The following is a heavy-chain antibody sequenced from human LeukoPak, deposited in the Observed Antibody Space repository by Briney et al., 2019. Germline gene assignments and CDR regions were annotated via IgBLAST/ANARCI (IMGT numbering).Heavy chain of an antibody. D-gene: IGHD1-26*01. Sequence: GGSLRLSCAASGFTVSTNCMSWVRQAPGKRLEWVSSIYTGGSTFYADSVKGRFTISRDNANNTLYLQMNSLRAEDSALYYCARGEGGYFPAYWGQGALVTVSS. CDR3: ARGEGGYFPAY. CDR1: GFTVSTNC. V-gene: IGHV3-53*01. CDR2: IYTGGST. J-gene: IGHJ4*02.